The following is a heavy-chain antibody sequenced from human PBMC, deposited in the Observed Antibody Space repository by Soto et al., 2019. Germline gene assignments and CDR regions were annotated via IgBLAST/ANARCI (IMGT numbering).Heavy chain of an antibody. CDR2: IIPIFGTA. J-gene: IGHJ6*02. D-gene: IGHD2-21*02. Sequence: SVKVSCKASGGTFSSYAISWVRQAPGQGLEWMGGIIPIFGTANYAQKFQGRVTITADESTSTAYMELSSLRSEDTAVYYCARPGGDTSAGYYYGMDVWGQGTTVTVSS. V-gene: IGHV1-69*13. CDR3: ARPGGDTSAGYYYGMDV. CDR1: GGTFSSYA.